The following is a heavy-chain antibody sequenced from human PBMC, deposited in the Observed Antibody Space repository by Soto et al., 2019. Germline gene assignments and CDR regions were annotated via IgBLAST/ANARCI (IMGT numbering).Heavy chain of an antibody. Sequence: EVQLLESGGGLVQPGGSLRLSCAASGFTFSSYAMSWVRQAPGKGLEWVSVISGSGDSTYYADSVKGWFTISRDNSKNTLYLQMNSLRAEDTAVYYCARRGPGTYFDYWGQGTLVTVSS. D-gene: IGHD6-13*01. V-gene: IGHV3-23*01. CDR1: GFTFSSYA. CDR2: ISGSGDST. CDR3: ARRGPGTYFDY. J-gene: IGHJ4*02.